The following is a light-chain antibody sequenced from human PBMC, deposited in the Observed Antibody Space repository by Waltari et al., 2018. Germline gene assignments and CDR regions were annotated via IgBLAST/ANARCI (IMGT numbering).Light chain of an antibody. Sequence: SPGLTQPPSVSVSPGQTAIITCSGDELADKYIYWFQQKSGKAPVVVIRRNTGRPSGIRERFSASNSGTTGTLVISGVQAEDEAEYYCQSADDSGDHVLFGGGTKLTVL. V-gene: IGLV3-25*03. J-gene: IGLJ2*01. CDR1: ELADKY. CDR2: RNT. CDR3: QSADDSGDHVL.